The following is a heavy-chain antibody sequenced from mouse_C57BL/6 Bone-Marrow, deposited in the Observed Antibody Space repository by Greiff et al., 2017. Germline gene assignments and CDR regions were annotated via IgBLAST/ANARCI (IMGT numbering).Heavy chain of an antibody. CDR2: IAPNSGGT. J-gene: IGHJ1*03. CDR3: ARRGIRRDWHFDV. D-gene: IGHD2-12*01. V-gene: IGHV1-72*01. CDR1: GYTFPSYC. Sequence: QVQLQQPGAELVKPGASVKLSCKASGYTFPSYCMHWVKQRPGRGLAWIGRIAPNSGGTKYNEKFKSKATLTVDKPSSTAYMQLSSLTSEYSAVYYCARRGIRRDWHFDVWGTGTTVTVSS.